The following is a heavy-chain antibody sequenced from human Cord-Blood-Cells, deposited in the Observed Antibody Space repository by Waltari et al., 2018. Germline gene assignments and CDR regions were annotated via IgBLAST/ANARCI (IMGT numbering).Heavy chain of an antibody. J-gene: IGHJ6*03. Sequence: WIRQAPGKGLEWVSYISSSGSTIYYADSVKGRFTISRDNAKNSLYLQMNSLRAEDTAVYYCAREGSSWYYYYMDVWGKGTTVTVSS. CDR3: AREGSSWYYYYMDV. V-gene: IGHV3-11*01. D-gene: IGHD6-13*01. CDR2: ISSSGSTI.